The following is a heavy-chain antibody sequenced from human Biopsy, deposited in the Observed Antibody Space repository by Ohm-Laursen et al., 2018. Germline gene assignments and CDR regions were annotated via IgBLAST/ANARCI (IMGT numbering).Heavy chain of an antibody. CDR1: GGTFSNYA. CDR3: ATPFQYYDSWGGYPPFDH. D-gene: IGHD3-3*01. V-gene: IGHV1-69*10. J-gene: IGHJ4*02. CDR2: IIAVSGLV. Sequence: SVKVSCKASGGTFSNYAISWVRQAPGEGLEWMGGIIAVSGLVNYAPKFQGRVSITADKSTATAYMELSNLKSEDTAVYYCATPFQYYDSWGGYPPFDHWGQGTLVTVSS.